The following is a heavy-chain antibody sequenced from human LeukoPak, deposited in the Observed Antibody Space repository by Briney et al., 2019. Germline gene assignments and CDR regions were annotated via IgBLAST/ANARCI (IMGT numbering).Heavy chain of an antibody. CDR1: GGSISSYY. J-gene: IGHJ4*02. CDR2: TYTSGST. D-gene: IGHD3-22*01. Sequence: PSETLSLTCTVSGGSISSYYWSWIRQPAGKGLEWIGRTYTSGSTNYNPSLKSRVTMSVDTSKNQFSLKLSSVTAADTAVYYCAREILSSGYYYYFDYWGQGTLVTVSS. V-gene: IGHV4-4*07. CDR3: AREILSSGYYYYFDY.